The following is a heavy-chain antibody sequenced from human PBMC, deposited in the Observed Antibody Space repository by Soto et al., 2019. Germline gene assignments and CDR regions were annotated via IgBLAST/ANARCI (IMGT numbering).Heavy chain of an antibody. D-gene: IGHD2-21*02. CDR1: DDYIISRSYY. CDR3: ARQRTSVVTQAYFDV. CDR2: IYYSGST. J-gene: IGHJ4*02. Sequence: YTVTDDYIISRSYYRSWINKPPGKGLEWIGSIYYSGSTYNNPSLRSRVSMSIDTSKDQFSLKLKSVTAADTALYFCARQRTSVVTQAYFDVWGPGSLVTGSS. V-gene: IGHV4-39*01.